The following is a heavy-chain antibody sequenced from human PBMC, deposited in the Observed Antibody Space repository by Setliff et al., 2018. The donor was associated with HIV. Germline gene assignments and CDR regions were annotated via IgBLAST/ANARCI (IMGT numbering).Heavy chain of an antibody. J-gene: IGHJ1*01. Sequence: GESLKISCAASGFTFSDYWMHWVRQVPGKGLVWVSRINSDGSTTNYADSVRGRFTISRDNAKNTLYLQMNSLRAEDAAVYYCARADPLGEQVWSLQFFQLWGQGTLVTSPQ. CDR2: INSDGSTT. D-gene: IGHD3-10*01. CDR1: GFTFSDYW. CDR3: ARADPLGEQVWSLQFFQL. V-gene: IGHV3-74*01.